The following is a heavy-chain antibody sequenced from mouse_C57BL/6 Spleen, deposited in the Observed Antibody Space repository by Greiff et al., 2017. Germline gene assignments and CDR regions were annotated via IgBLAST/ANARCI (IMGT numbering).Heavy chain of an antibody. CDR1: GYTFTSYW. D-gene: IGHD1-1*01. CDR3: ARSTGDYGFDY. Sequence: QVQLQQPGAELVRPGSSVKLSCKASGYTFTSYWMHWVKQRPIQGLEWIGNIDPSDGETNYNQKFKDKATLTVDKSSSTAYMQLSSLTSEDSAVNDCARSTGDYGFDYWGQGTIVTVSA. CDR2: IDPSDGET. V-gene: IGHV1-52*01. J-gene: IGHJ2*01.